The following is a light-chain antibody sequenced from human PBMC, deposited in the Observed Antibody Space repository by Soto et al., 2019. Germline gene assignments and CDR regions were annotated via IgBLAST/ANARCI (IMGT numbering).Light chain of an antibody. CDR2: AAS. J-gene: IGKJ1*01. V-gene: IGKV1-39*01. CDR1: QSISNY. Sequence: DIQMTQSPSSLSTSVGDRVTITCRASQSISNYLNWYQQKPGQAPKLLIYAASTSQSGVPSRFSGSGSGTDFTLTISSLQHEDLATYYCQQSYSTTWTFGQGTKVEIK. CDR3: QQSYSTTWT.